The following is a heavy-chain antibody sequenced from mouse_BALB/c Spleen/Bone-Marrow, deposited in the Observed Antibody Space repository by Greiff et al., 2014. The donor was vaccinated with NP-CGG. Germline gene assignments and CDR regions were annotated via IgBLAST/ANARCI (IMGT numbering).Heavy chain of an antibody. Sequence: VQLVESGAELVKPGAPVKLSCKASGYTFTSYWMNWVKQRPGRGLEWIGRIDPSDSETHYNQKFKDKATLSVDKSSSTAYIQLSSLTSEDSAVYYCARNWVYFDYWGQGTTLTVPS. J-gene: IGHJ2*01. CDR2: IDPSDSET. D-gene: IGHD4-1*01. CDR3: ARNWVYFDY. CDR1: GYTFTSYW. V-gene: IGHV1-69*02.